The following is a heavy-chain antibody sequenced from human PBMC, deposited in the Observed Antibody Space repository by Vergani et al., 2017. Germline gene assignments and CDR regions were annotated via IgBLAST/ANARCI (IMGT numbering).Heavy chain of an antibody. J-gene: IGHJ4*02. V-gene: IGHV3-30*02. D-gene: IGHD3-16*01. CDR3: AKHFRGWGSDY. CDR2: IQFDGRNQ. Sequence: QVQLVESGGGVVQRGGSLRLSCATSGFTLSNYDMQWIRQGPGKGLEFVAFIQFDGRNQYYADAVKGRFTLSRDFSKNTLYLQMNSLRTDDTATYYCAKHFRGWGSDYWGQGTQVIVSS. CDR1: GFTLSNYD.